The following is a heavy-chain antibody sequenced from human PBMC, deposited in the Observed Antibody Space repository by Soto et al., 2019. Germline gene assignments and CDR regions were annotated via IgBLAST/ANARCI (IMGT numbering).Heavy chain of an antibody. CDR3: AREFTLYERGWETVGLGYYYGMDV. Sequence: SETLSLTCTVSGGSISSYYWSWIRQPPGKGLEWIGYIYYSGSTNYNPSLKSRVTISVDTSKNQFSLKLSSVTAADTAVYYCAREFTLYERGWETVGLGYYYGMDVWGQGTTVTVSS. V-gene: IGHV4-59*01. CDR1: GGSISSYY. J-gene: IGHJ6*02. CDR2: IYYSGST. D-gene: IGHD6-19*01.